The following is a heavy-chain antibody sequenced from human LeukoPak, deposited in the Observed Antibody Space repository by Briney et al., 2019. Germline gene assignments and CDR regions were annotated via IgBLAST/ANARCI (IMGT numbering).Heavy chain of an antibody. J-gene: IGHJ6*03. D-gene: IGHD2-2*02. CDR3: ARDGHCSSTSCYRSYYYYYMDV. CDR1: GFTFSSYG. CDR2: IWYDGSNK. V-gene: IGHV3-33*01. Sequence: GRSLRLSCAASGFTFSSYGMHWVRQALGKGLEWVAVIWYDGSNKYYADSVKGRFTISRDNSKNTLYLQMNSLRAEDTAVYYCARDGHCSSTSCYRSYYYYYMDVWGKGTTVTVSS.